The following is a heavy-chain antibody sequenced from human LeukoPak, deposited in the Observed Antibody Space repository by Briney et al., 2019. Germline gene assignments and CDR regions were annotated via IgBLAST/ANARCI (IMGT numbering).Heavy chain of an antibody. CDR3: ARDLRNYAILTGFYYYYGIDV. CDR1: GFTFRRYW. CDR2: IKQDGSEK. D-gene: IGHD3-9*01. Sequence: GGSLRLSCAASGFTFRRYWMSWVRQAPGKGLEWVANIKQDGSEKYYVDSVKGRFTISRDSAQNSLYLQMNSLRAEYTAVYYCARDLRNYAILTGFYYYYGIDVWGPGATVTVSS. V-gene: IGHV3-7*04. J-gene: IGHJ6*02.